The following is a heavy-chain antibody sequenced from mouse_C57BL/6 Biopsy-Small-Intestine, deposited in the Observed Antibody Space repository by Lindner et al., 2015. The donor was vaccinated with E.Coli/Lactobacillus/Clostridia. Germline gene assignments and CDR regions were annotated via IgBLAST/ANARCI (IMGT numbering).Heavy chain of an antibody. Sequence: VQLQESGPELVKPGASVKISCKASGYSFTGYYMHWVKQSHGNILDWIGYIYPYNGLSSYNQKFKGKATLTVDKSSSTAYMEVRSLTSEDSAVYYCAGSYGSRGYFDVWGTGTTVTVSS. D-gene: IGHD1-1*01. CDR2: IYPYNGLS. J-gene: IGHJ1*03. CDR3: AGSYGSRGYFDV. V-gene: IGHV1-31*01. CDR1: GYSFTGYY.